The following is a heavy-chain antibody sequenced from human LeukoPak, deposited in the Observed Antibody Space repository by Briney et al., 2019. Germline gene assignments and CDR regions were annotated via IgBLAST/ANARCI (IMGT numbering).Heavy chain of an antibody. CDR3: ARDREGTIADYFDY. V-gene: IGHV3-33*01. CDR1: GFTFSSYC. J-gene: IGHJ4*02. CDR2: IWYDGSNK. D-gene: IGHD1-7*01. Sequence: GGSLRLSCAASGFTFSSYCMHWVRQAPGKGLEWVAVIWYDGSNKYYADSVKGRFTISRDNSKNTLYLQMNGLRAEDTAVYYCARDREGTIADYFDYWGQGTLVTVSS.